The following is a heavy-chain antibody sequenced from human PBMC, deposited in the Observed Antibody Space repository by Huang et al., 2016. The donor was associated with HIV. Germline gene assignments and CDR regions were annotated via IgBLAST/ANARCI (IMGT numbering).Heavy chain of an antibody. D-gene: IGHD1-1*01. CDR3: AKDNDLYYFDY. CDR2: ITFDGKNK. CDR1: GFTFSGYG. Sequence: QVHLVESGGGVVQPGRSLRLSCAASGFTFSGYGMHWVRQAPGKGLEWVAVITFDGKNKYYADSVRGRFTVSRDNSQNTVSLQRNTLRAEDTAVYYCAKDNDLYYFDYWGQGTLVTVSS. J-gene: IGHJ4*02. V-gene: IGHV3-30*18.